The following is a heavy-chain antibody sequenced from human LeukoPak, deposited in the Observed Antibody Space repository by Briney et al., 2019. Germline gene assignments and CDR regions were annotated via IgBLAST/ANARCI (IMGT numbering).Heavy chain of an antibody. J-gene: IGHJ4*02. D-gene: IGHD6-13*01. CDR2: ISWNSGSI. V-gene: IGHV3-9*01. CDR1: GFTFDDYA. Sequence: PGGSLRLSCAASGFTFDDYAMHWVRQAPGKGLEWVSGISWNSGSIGYADPVKGRFTISRDNAKNTLYLQMNSLRAEDTAVYYCAKASRYSSSWSGPPDFDYWGQGTLVTVSS. CDR3: AKASRYSSSWSGPPDFDY.